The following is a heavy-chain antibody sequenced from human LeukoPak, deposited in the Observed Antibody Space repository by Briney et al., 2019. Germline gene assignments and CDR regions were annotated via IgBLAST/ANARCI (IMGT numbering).Heavy chain of an antibody. CDR2: INPNSGDT. J-gene: IGHJ4*02. CDR1: GYTFTGYY. CDR3: AKTSDGWLSFDS. V-gene: IGHV1-2*02. D-gene: IGHD5-12*01. Sequence: ASVKVSCKASGYTFTGYYMHWVRQAPGQGLEWMGGINPNSGDTNYAQKFQGRVTMTRDTSFTTAYMELSSLRSDDTAVYYCAKTSDGWLSFDSWGQGTLVTVSS.